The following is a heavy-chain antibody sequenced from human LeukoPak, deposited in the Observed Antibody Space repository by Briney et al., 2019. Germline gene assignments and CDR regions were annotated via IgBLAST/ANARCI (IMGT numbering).Heavy chain of an antibody. CDR1: GFTFSSYS. Sequence: PGGSLRLSCAASGFTFSSYSMHWVRQAPGKGLVWVSRINSDGSSTTYADSVKGRFTISRDNAKNTLYLQMNSLGAEDTAVYYCARDPNSGYYDSSGYSDYWGQGTLVTVSP. J-gene: IGHJ4*02. V-gene: IGHV3-74*01. CDR3: ARDPNSGYYDSSGYSDY. CDR2: INSDGSST. D-gene: IGHD3-22*01.